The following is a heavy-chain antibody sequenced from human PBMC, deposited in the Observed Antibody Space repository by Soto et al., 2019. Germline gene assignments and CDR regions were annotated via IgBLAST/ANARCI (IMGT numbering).Heavy chain of an antibody. CDR1: GYTFFTYD. V-gene: IGHV1-18*01. J-gene: IGHJ5*02. Sequence: QAHLVQSGVEVKTPGASVKVSCQASGYTFFTYDISWVRQAPGQGLEWMGWISTYSGDTKDAQKFQGRVTMTTDTSTTTAYLELRILRSDDTAVYYCARHHGPTTSENWFDPWGQGTLVTVSS. CDR2: ISTYSGDT. D-gene: IGHD5-12*01. CDR3: ARHHGPTTSENWFDP.